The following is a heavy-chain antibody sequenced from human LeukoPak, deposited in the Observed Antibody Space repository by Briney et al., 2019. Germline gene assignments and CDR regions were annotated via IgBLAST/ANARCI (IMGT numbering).Heavy chain of an antibody. CDR2: ISFDGTDK. V-gene: IGHV3-30-3*01. D-gene: IGHD3-3*01. CDR3: ARDYMSGGTGFWDY. Sequence: GRSLRLSCAASGFTFSTYTIHWVRQAPGKGLEWVARISFDGTDKTYVDSVQGRFSLTGDNSKNTVYLQMNSLRPDDTAIYYCARDYMSGGTGFWDYWGQGTLVTVSS. CDR1: GFTFSTYT. J-gene: IGHJ4*02.